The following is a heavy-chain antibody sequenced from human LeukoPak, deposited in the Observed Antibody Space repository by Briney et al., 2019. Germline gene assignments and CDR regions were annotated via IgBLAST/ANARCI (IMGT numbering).Heavy chain of an antibody. V-gene: IGHV3-64*04. Sequence: GGSLRLSCSASGFTFSNYAVHWVRQAPGKGLEYVSTISSNGHSTYYADSVKGRFTISRDNSKNTLYLQMNSLRAEDTAVYYCAREYGSGSCFDFWGQGTLVTVSS. J-gene: IGHJ4*02. D-gene: IGHD3-10*01. CDR2: ISSNGHST. CDR1: GFTFSNYA. CDR3: AREYGSGSCFDF.